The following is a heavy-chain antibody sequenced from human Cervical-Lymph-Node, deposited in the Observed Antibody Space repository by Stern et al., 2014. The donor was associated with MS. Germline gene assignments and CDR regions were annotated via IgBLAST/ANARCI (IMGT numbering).Heavy chain of an antibody. J-gene: IGHJ5*02. D-gene: IGHD6-13*01. V-gene: IGHV3-23*01. CDR2: INGIGFST. CDR3: AKRSGSSWYDWFDT. CDR1: GITFSHYA. Sequence: EVQLLESGGGLVQPGGSLRLSCAASGITFSHYAMNWVRQAPGKGLEWVSGINGIGFSTYYADSVKGRFTISRDNSKNTLYLQINSLRVEDTALYYCAKRSGSSWYDWFDTWGQGTLVTVSS.